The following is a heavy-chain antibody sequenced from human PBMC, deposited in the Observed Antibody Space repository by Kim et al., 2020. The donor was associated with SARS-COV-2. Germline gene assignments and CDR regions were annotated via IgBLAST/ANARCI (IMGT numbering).Heavy chain of an antibody. Sequence: GGSLRLSCAASGFTFSSYAMSWVRQAPGKGLEWVSGISGSGGSTYYADSVKGRFTISRDNSKNTLYLQMNSLRAEDTAVYYCAAGWYGSSDGIKWGQGTLVTVSS. J-gene: IGHJ4*02. CDR1: GFTFSSYA. V-gene: IGHV3-23*01. D-gene: IGHD6-6*01. CDR2: ISGSGGST. CDR3: AAGWYGSSDGIK.